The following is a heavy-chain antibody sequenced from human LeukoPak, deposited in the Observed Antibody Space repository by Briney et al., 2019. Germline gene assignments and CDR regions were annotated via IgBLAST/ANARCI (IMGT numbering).Heavy chain of an antibody. CDR3: ARGGIDIVTVPVSNWFDP. D-gene: IGHD2/OR15-2a*01. CDR2: SSPYNGKT. Sequence: ASVKVSCKASGYTFNSYGITWVRQAPGQGLEWMGWSSPYNGKTNYAQKLQGRVTMTTDTSTNTAYMELRSLRSDDTAVYYCARGGIDIVTVPVSNWFDPWGQGTLVTVSS. V-gene: IGHV1-18*01. J-gene: IGHJ5*02. CDR1: GYTFNSYG.